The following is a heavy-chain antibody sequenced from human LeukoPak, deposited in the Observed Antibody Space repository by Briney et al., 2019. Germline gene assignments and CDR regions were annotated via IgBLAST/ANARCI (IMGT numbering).Heavy chain of an antibody. D-gene: IGHD2-2*01. CDR1: GFTFSSYA. CDR3: AKRGQELGYCSSTSCYYDAFDI. V-gene: IGHV3-23*01. CDR2: ISGSGGST. Sequence: GGSLRLSFAASGFTFSSYAMSWVRQAPGKGLEWVSAISGSGGSTYYADSVKGRFTISRDNSKNTLYLQMNSLRAEDTAVYYCAKRGQELGYCSSTSCYYDAFDIWGQGTMVTVSS. J-gene: IGHJ3*02.